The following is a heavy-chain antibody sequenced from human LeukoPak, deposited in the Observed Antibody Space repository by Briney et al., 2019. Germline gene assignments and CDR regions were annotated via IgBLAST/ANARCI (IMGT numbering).Heavy chain of an antibody. D-gene: IGHD6-13*01. CDR2: IKQDGSEK. J-gene: IGHJ1*01. CDR3: ARGKPAYSSSWSAEYFQH. CDR1: GFTFSSYW. V-gene: IGHV3-7*01. Sequence: GGSLRLSCAASGFTFSSYWMSWVRQAPGKGLEWVANIKQDGSEKYYVDSVKGRFTISRDNAKNSLYLQMNSLRAEDTAVYYCARGKPAYSSSWSAEYFQHWGQGTLVTVSS.